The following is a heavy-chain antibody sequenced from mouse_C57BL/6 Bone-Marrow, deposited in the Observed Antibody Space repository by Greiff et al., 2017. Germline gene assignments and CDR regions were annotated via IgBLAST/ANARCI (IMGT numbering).Heavy chain of an antibody. CDR1: GFPFSSYA. CDR2: ISDGGSYT. V-gene: IGHV5-4*01. Sequence: EVHLVESGGGLVKPGGSLKLSCAASGFPFSSYAMSWVRQTPEKRLEWVATISDGGSYTYYPDNVQGRFTISRDNAKNNLYLQMSHLKSEDTAMYYCARKGSNSAWFAYWGQGTLVTVSA. D-gene: IGHD2-5*01. J-gene: IGHJ3*01. CDR3: ARKGSNSAWFAY.